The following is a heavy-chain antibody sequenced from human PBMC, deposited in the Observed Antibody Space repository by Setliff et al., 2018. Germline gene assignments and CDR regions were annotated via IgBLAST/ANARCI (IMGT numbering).Heavy chain of an antibody. J-gene: IGHJ5*02. CDR3: ARAGFELGQYNWFDP. V-gene: IGHV4-59*08. CDR2: VYSSGIT. D-gene: IGHD3-3*02. CDR1: GGSISSQD. Sequence: SETLSLTCTVSGGSISSQDWSWIRQPPGKGLEWIGYVYSSGITNYNPSLKSRVTMSVDTSKNQFSLKLSSVTAADTAVYYCARAGFELGQYNWFDPWGQGTLVTVSS.